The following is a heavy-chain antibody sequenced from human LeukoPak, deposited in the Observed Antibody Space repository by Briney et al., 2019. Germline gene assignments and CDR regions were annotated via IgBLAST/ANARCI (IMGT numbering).Heavy chain of an antibody. V-gene: IGHV3-23*01. CDR1: GFTFTSYA. CDR2: ISGSGDTA. D-gene: IGHD3-10*01. Sequence: GGSLRLSCAASGFTFTSYAMRWVRQAPGKGLEWVSAISGSGDTAYYADSVKGRFTVSRDNSKNTLSLLMNSLKAEDTAVYYCAKDTLPPYYGSGSPYYYYGMDVWGQGTTVTVSS. J-gene: IGHJ6*02. CDR3: AKDTLPPYYGSGSPYYYYGMDV.